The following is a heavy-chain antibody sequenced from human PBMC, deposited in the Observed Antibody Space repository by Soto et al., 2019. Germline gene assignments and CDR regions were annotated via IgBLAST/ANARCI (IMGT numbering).Heavy chain of an antibody. D-gene: IGHD2-2*01. V-gene: IGHV3-23*01. CDR1: GFTFSSYA. CDR2: ISGSGGST. Sequence: EVQLLESGGGLVQPGGSLRLSCAASGFTFSSYAMSWVRQAPGKGLEWVSAISGSGGSTYYADSVKGRFTISRDNSKNTLYLQMNSLRAEDTAVYYCAKYEDIVVVPASHFDYWGQGTLVTVSS. J-gene: IGHJ4*02. CDR3: AKYEDIVVVPASHFDY.